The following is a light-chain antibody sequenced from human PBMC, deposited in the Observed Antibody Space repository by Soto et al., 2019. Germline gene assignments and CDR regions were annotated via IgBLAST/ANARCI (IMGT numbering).Light chain of an antibody. CDR2: RDD. CDR1: SSNIGNNP. J-gene: IGLJ2*01. CDR3: ATWDDGLGAPL. Sequence: QSVLTQPPSASGTPRQSVTVSCSGGSSNIGNNPVNWYQQLPGAGPKLLIYRDDQRPSGVPDRFPGSKSDASASLAISGLQSEDEADYFCATWDDGLGAPLFGGGTKLTVL. V-gene: IGLV1-44*01.